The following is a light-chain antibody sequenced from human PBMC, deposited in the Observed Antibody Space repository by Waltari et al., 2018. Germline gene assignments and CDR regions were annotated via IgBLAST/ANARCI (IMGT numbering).Light chain of an antibody. Sequence: DIVMTQSPDSLAVSLGERATINCKSSQSVLYSSNNKHYLAWYQQKAGQPPKLLIYWASTRASGVPDRFSGSGSGTDFTLTISSLQAEDEAVYYCQQYDASPLTFGGGTKVEIK. CDR1: QSVLYSSNNKHY. CDR2: WAS. J-gene: IGKJ4*01. CDR3: QQYDASPLT. V-gene: IGKV4-1*01.